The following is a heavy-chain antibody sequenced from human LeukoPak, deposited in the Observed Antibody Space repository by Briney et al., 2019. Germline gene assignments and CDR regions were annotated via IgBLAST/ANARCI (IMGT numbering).Heavy chain of an antibody. J-gene: IGHJ5*02. CDR1: GYSFTSYW. CDR3: ARLDYYDSSGYDNWFDP. Sequence: GESLKISCKGSGYSFTSYWIGWIRQMPGKGLEWMGIIYPGDSDTRYSPSFQGQVTVSADKSISTAYLQWSSLKASDTAMYYCARLDYYDSSGYDNWFDPWGQGTLVTVSS. CDR2: IYPGDSDT. V-gene: IGHV5-51*01. D-gene: IGHD3-22*01.